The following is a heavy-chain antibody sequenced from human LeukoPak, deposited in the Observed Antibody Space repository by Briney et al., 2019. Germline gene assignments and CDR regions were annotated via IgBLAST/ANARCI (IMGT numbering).Heavy chain of an antibody. J-gene: IGHJ6*03. CDR2: ISSSSSTI. Sequence: GGSLRLSCAASGFTFSSYSMNWVRQAPGKGLEWVSYISSSSSTIYYADSVKGRFTISRDNAKNSLYLQMNSLRAEDTAVYYCAIGVERTHYYYCYMDVWDKGPTVTVSS. CDR3: AIGVERTHYYYCYMDV. V-gene: IGHV3-48*04. CDR1: GFTFSSYS.